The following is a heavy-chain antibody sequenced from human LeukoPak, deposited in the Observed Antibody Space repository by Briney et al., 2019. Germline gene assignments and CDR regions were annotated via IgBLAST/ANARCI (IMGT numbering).Heavy chain of an antibody. D-gene: IGHD3-10*01. CDR1: GGSISSGGYY. J-gene: IGHJ4*02. CDR3: ARDPRSYYGSGEVYFDY. Sequence: SETLSLTCTVSGGSISSGGYYWSWIRQHPGKGLEWIGYIYYSGSTYYNPSLKSRVTISVDTSKNQFSLKLSSVTAADTAVYYCARDPRSYYGSGEVYFDYWGQGTLVTVSS. V-gene: IGHV4-31*03. CDR2: IYYSGST.